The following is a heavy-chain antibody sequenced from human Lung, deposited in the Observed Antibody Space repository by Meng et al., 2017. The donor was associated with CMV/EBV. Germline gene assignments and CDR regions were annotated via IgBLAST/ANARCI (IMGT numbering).Heavy chain of an antibody. Sequence: GESLKISCAASGFTFGSYWMHWVRQAPGRGLVWVSRIRFDGTGIGYADSVRGRFTISRDNAKNTVYLEMNSLRAEDTAVYYCTRDWRNAFDIWGQGTMVTVPS. V-gene: IGHV3-74*01. CDR1: GFTFGSYW. CDR3: TRDWRNAFDI. J-gene: IGHJ3*02. CDR2: IRFDGTGI.